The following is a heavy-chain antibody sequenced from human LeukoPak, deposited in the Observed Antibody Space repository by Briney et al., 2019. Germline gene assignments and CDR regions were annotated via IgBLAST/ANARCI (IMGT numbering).Heavy chain of an antibody. CDR3: AKDLTYYYDSTGYYFDY. Sequence: GGSLRLSCAAPGFTFSSYAMSWVRQAPGKGLELVSGISGSGGTTYYADSVKGRFTISRDNSKNTLYLQLNSLRAEDKAIYYCAKDLTYYYDSTGYYFDYWGQGTLVTVSS. CDR1: GFTFSSYA. V-gene: IGHV3-23*01. J-gene: IGHJ4*02. CDR2: ISGSGGTT. D-gene: IGHD3-22*01.